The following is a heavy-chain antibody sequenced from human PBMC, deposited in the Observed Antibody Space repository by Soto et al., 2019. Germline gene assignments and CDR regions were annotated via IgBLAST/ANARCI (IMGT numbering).Heavy chain of an antibody. V-gene: IGHV4-34*01. CDR3: ARASIKRGYSYGPVY. D-gene: IGHD5-18*01. J-gene: IGHJ4*02. Sequence: SETLSLTCAVYDASFSGYYWSWIRQPPGKGLEWIGEINHSGSTNYNPSLTSRVTISVDTSENQFSLKLSSVTAADTALYYCARASIKRGYSYGPVYWGQGPLATVSS. CDR1: DASFSGYY. CDR2: INHSGST.